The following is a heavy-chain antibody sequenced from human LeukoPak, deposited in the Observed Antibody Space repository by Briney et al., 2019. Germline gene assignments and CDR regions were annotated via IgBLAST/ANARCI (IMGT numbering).Heavy chain of an antibody. CDR3: AREELGRSSRLSPIDY. Sequence: ASVKVSCKASGYTFTSYGISWVRQAPGQGLEWMGWISAYNGNTNYAQKLQGRVTMTTDTSTSTAYMELRSLRSDDTAVYYCAREELGRSSRLSPIDYWGQGTLVTVSP. D-gene: IGHD3-10*01. CDR1: GYTFTSYG. CDR2: ISAYNGNT. J-gene: IGHJ4*02. V-gene: IGHV1-18*01.